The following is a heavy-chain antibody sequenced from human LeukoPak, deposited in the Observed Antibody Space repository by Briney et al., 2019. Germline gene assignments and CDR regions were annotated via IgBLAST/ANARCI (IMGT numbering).Heavy chain of an antibody. Sequence: GGSLRLSCAASGFTVSSNYMSWVRQAPGKGLEWVSVIYSGGSTYYADSVKGRFTISRDNSKNTLYLQMNSLRAEDTAVYYCARARKEDTAMAYWGQGTLVTVSS. V-gene: IGHV3-53*01. J-gene: IGHJ4*02. D-gene: IGHD5-18*01. CDR3: ARARKEDTAMAY. CDR1: GFTVSSNY. CDR2: IYSGGST.